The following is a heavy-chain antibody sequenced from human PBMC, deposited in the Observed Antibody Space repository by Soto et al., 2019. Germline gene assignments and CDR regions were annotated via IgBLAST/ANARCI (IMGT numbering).Heavy chain of an antibody. CDR1: GGSITSYY. J-gene: IGHJ5*02. D-gene: IGHD2-15*01. CDR2: IYYSGRT. CDR3: ARARDCSGGTCYSWWFDP. V-gene: IGHV4-59*12. Sequence: RLQESGPGLVKPSETLSLTCTVSGGSITSYYWTWIRQPPGKGLEWIGHIYYSGRTSYNSSLKSRVTIPMDXXKXQXXLKLSSVTVADTAVYYCARARDCSGGTCYSWWFDPWGQGTLVTVSS.